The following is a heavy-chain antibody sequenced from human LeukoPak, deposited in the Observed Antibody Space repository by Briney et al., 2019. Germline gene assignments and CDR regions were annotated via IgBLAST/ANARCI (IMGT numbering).Heavy chain of an antibody. CDR3: AKGLPRTIYYDSSGYGFDY. CDR1: GFTFSYYA. CDR2: ISGSGGST. J-gene: IGHJ4*02. Sequence: PGGSLRLSCAASGFTFSYYAMSWVRQAPGKGLEWVSAISGSGGSTYYADSVKGRFTISRDNSKNTLYLQMNSLRAEDTAVYYCAKGLPRTIYYDSSGYGFDYWGQGTLVTVSS. V-gene: IGHV3-23*01. D-gene: IGHD3-22*01.